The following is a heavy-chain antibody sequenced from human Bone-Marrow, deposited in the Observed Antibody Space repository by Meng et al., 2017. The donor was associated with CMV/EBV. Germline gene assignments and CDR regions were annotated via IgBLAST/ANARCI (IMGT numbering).Heavy chain of an antibody. CDR2: IYYSGST. V-gene: IGHV4-61*08. CDR1: GGSVSSGGYY. D-gene: IGHD7-27*01. J-gene: IGHJ4*02. Sequence: LTCTVSGGSVSSGGYYWSWIRQPPGKGLEWIGYIYYSGSTNYNPSLKSRVTISVDTSKNQFSLKLSSVTAADTAVYYCVRGTGEIDYWGQGTLVTVSS. CDR3: VRGTGEIDY.